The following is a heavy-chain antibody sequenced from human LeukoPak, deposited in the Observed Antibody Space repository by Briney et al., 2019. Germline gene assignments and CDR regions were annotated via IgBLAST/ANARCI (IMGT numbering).Heavy chain of an antibody. CDR3: ARALTGYSSGWFDY. D-gene: IGHD6-19*01. CDR2: ISAYNGNT. CDR1: CLTFTSYG. Sequence: ASVKVSCKGSCLTFTSYGISWVRQAPGQGLEWMGWISAYNGNTNYAQKLQGRVTMTTDTSTSTAYMELRSLRSDDTAVYYCARALTGYSSGWFDYWGQGTLVTVSS. V-gene: IGHV1-18*01. J-gene: IGHJ4*02.